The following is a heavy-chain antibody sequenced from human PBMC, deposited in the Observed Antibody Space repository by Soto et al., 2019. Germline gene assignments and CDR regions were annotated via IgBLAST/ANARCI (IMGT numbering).Heavy chain of an antibody. V-gene: IGHV3-30*18. CDR2: ISYDGSNK. CDR1: GFTFSSYG. Sequence: GGSLRLSCAASGFTFSSYGMHWVRQAPGKGLEWVAVISYDGSNKYYADSVKGRFTISRDNSKNTLYLQMNSLRAEDTAVYYCAKDLEWGLRSSSWYTDYYYYMDVWGKGTTVTVSS. CDR3: AKDLEWGLRSSSWYTDYYYYMDV. J-gene: IGHJ6*03. D-gene: IGHD6-13*01.